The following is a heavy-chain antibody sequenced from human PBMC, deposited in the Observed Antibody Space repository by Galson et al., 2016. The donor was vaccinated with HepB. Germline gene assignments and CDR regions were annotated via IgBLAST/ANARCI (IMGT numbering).Heavy chain of an antibody. D-gene: IGHD3-22*01. CDR3: SHYYWDNSGSSRSYDI. CDR2: IHWNDDE. CDR1: GFSLPTTGAG. J-gene: IGHJ3*02. V-gene: IGHV2-5*01. Sequence: PALVKPTQTLTLTCTFSGFSLPTTGAGVGWIRQPPGKALEWLAHIHWNDDEHYSPSLKSRVTITTDTSKNQVVLTMTNVDPVYTATYHCSHYYWDNSGSSRSYDIWGQGTMVTVSS.